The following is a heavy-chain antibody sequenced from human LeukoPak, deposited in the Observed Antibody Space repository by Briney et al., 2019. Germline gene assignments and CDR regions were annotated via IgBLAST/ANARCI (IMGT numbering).Heavy chain of an antibody. CDR2: IYYSGST. CDR1: GGSISSYY. Sequence: SETLSLTCTVSGGSISSYYWSWIRQPPGKGLEWIGYIYYSGSTNYNPSLKSRVTISVDTSKNQFSLKLSSVTTADTAVYYCARVARVDFGVVTYYYYYMDVWGKGTTVTVSS. V-gene: IGHV4-59*01. J-gene: IGHJ6*03. CDR3: ARVARVDFGVVTYYYYYMDV. D-gene: IGHD3-3*01.